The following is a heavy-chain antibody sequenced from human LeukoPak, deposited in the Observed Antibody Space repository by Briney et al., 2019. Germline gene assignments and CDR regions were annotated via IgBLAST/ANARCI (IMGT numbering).Heavy chain of an antibody. D-gene: IGHD3-22*01. CDR3: ARLPYYYDSSGPGSTTY. V-gene: IGHV1-18*01. CDR1: GYTFTSYG. Sequence: GASVKVSCKASGYTFTSYGISWVRQAPGQGLEWMGWISAYNGNTNYAQKLQGRVTMTTDTSTSTAYMELRSLRSDDTAAYYCARLPYYYDSSGPGSTTYWGQGTLVTVSS. CDR2: ISAYNGNT. J-gene: IGHJ4*02.